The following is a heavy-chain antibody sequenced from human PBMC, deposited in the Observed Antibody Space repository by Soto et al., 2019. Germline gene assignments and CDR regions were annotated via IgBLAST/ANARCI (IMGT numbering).Heavy chain of an antibody. CDR3: ARGNAIVGATGGYYYYGMDV. D-gene: IGHD1-26*01. CDR2: ISGSGGST. Sequence: GGSLRLSCAASGFTFSSYAMSWVRQAPGKGLEWVSAISGSGGSTYYADSVKGRFTISRDNSKNTLYLQMNSLRAEDTAVYYCARGNAIVGATGGYYYYGMDVWGQGTTVTVSS. CDR1: GFTFSSYA. J-gene: IGHJ6*02. V-gene: IGHV3-23*01.